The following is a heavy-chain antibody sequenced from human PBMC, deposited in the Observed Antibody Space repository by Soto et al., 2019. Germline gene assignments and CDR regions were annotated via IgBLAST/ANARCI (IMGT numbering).Heavy chain of an antibody. D-gene: IGHD7-27*01. CDR1: GFVFRSYS. CDR2: ISSSNNI. V-gene: IGHV3-21*01. CDR3: ARSNFGRRWGYFDK. Sequence: RGESLRLSCAASGFVFRSYSMSWVRQAPGKGLEWVSAISSSNNIDYADSVKHRFRISRDNANNSRFLEMSSLRGGATAVFYCARSNFGRRWGYFDKRGPGPLVTVFS. J-gene: IGHJ4*02.